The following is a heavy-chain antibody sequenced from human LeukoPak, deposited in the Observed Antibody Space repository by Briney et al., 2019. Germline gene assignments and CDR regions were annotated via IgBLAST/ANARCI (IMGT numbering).Heavy chain of an antibody. D-gene: IGHD2-2*01. J-gene: IGHJ6*03. CDR3: ARGGYCSTPSCGRKYMDV. Sequence: PGGSLRLSCAASGFDFSSYWMQWVRQAPGKGLVWVSRINSDGSSTSYADSVKGRFTSSRDNAKNTLYLQMNSLRVEDTAVYYCARGGYCSTPSCGRKYMDVWGKGTTVTISS. CDR1: GFDFSSYW. CDR2: INSDGSST. V-gene: IGHV3-74*01.